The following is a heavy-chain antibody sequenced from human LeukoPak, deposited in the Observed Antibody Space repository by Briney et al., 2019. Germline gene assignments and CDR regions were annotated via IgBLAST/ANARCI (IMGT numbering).Heavy chain of an antibody. CDR2: IYTSGTT. CDR1: GGSISSGGYY. CDR3: ASLVRGFRSDFDY. D-gene: IGHD3-10*01. Sequence: SQTLSLTCTVSGGSISSGGYYWSWIRQPAGKGLEWIGRIYTSGTTNYNPSLKSRVTMSVDTSKNQFSLKLGSVTAADTAVYYCASLVRGFRSDFDYWGQGTLVTVSS. J-gene: IGHJ4*02. V-gene: IGHV4-61*02.